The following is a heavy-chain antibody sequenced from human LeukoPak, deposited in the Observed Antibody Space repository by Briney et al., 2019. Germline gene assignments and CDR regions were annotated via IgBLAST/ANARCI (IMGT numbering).Heavy chain of an antibody. D-gene: IGHD5-24*01. CDR2: LTDSGGTT. CDR3: AKKRDAFDI. V-gene: IGHV3-23*01. J-gene: IGHJ3*02. Sequence: GGSLRLSCIASGFTFSSYAMGWVRQAPGKRPEWVSSLTDSGGTTYYVDSVKGRFTISRDNSKNTLYLHMNSLRAEDTAMYYCAKKRDAFDIWGQGTVVAVSS. CDR1: GFTFSSYA.